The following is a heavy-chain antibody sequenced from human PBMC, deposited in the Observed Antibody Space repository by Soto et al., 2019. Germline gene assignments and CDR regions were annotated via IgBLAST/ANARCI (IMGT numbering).Heavy chain of an antibody. D-gene: IGHD2-15*01. J-gene: IGHJ4*02. CDR1: GFIFSSYA. Sequence: EVQLLESGGGLVQPGGSLRLSCAASGFIFSSYAMSWVRQAPGKGLDWVSAINDGGSSTYYADSVRGRFNNSRDNSKSTLDLQMTSLRAEDTAVNYCVQCSGGSRHYYFDFWGRGALVAVGS. CDR2: INDGGSST. CDR3: VQCSGGSRHYYFDF. V-gene: IGHV3-23*01.